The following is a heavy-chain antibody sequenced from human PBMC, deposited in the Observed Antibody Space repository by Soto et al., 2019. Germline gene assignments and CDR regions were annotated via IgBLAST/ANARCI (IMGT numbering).Heavy chain of an antibody. CDR1: GGSISSYY. V-gene: IGHV4-59*01. Sequence: QVQLQESGPGLVKPSETLSLTCTVSGGSISSYYWSWIRQPPGKGLEWIGYIYYSGSTNYNPSLKSRVTISVDTSKNQFSLKLSSVTAADTAVYYCARGDSFDYWGQGTLVTVS. J-gene: IGHJ4*02. CDR2: IYYSGST. CDR3: ARGDSFDY.